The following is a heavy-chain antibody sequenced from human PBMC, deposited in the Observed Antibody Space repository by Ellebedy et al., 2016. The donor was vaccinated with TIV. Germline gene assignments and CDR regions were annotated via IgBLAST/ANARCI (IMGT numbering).Heavy chain of an antibody. CDR3: AKDRTSGYGIEY. D-gene: IGHD5-12*01. CDR1: GFTFGSYW. V-gene: IGHV3-7*03. J-gene: IGHJ4*02. Sequence: GESLKISXGGSGFTFGSYWMSWVRQAPGEGLEWVANIKEDGSDKYYVDSVKGRFTISRDNAKNSLYLQMNSLRAEDTAVYYCAKDRTSGYGIEYWGQGTLVTVSS. CDR2: IKEDGSDK.